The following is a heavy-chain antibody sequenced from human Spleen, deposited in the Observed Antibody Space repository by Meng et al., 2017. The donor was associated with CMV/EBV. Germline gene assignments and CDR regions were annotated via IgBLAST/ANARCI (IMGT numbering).Heavy chain of an antibody. CDR3: ARSSPTIDY. V-gene: IGHV3-30*02. CDR1: GFAFSSYD. CDR2: IQYNGRNK. Sequence: GGSLRLSCAASGFAFSSYDMHWVRQAPGKGPEWVAFIQYNGRNKYYADSVKGRFTISRDNSNNTVYLQMRSLRPEDTAVYYCARSSPTIDYGGQGTLVTVSS. J-gene: IGHJ4*02. D-gene: IGHD1/OR15-1a*01.